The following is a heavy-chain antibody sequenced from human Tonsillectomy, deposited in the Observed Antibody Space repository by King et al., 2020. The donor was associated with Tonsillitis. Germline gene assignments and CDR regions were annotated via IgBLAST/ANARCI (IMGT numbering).Heavy chain of an antibody. Sequence: VQLVESGAEVKKPGASVKVSCKASGYTFTGYYMHWVRQAPGQGLEWMGWINPNSGGTNYAQKFQGRVTMTRDTSISTAYMELSRLRSDDTAVYYCARDVTGSYYYDSSGPAGWFDPWGQGTLVTVSS. CDR3: ARDVTGSYYYDSSGPAGWFDP. D-gene: IGHD3-22*01. CDR1: GYTFTGYY. V-gene: IGHV1-2*02. CDR2: INPNSGGT. J-gene: IGHJ5*02.